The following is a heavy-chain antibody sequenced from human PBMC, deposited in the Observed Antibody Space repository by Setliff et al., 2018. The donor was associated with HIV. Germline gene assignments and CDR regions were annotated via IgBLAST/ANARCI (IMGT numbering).Heavy chain of an antibody. CDR3: ARGFRSGRIFGIDY. J-gene: IGHJ4*02. CDR2: IYHTGST. D-gene: IGHD3-3*01. Sequence: SETLSLTCAVSGGSISSSNWWNWVRQPPGKELEWIGEIYHTGSTNYNPSLKSRLTISVDKSNNQFSLKLSSVTAADTAVYYCARGFRSGRIFGIDYWGQGTLVTVSS. V-gene: IGHV4-4*02. CDR1: GGSISSSNW.